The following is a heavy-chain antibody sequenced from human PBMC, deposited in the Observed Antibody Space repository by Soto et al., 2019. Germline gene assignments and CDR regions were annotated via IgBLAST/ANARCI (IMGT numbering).Heavy chain of an antibody. V-gene: IGHV1-3*01. CDR2: INAGNGNT. CDR1: GYTFTSYA. Sequence: ALVKVSCKASGYTFTSYAMHWVRQAPGQRLEWMGWINAGNGNTKYSQKFQGRVTITRDTSASTAYMELSSLRSEDTAVYYCARKAYSSSSGDYWGQGTLVTVSS. J-gene: IGHJ4*02. CDR3: ARKAYSSSSGDY. D-gene: IGHD6-6*01.